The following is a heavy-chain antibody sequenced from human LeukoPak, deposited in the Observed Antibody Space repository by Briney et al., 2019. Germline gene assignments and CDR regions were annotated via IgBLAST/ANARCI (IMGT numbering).Heavy chain of an antibody. V-gene: IGHV3-74*01. CDR1: GFTFSTFL. CDR3: AKDLTGSIDY. D-gene: IGHD3-9*01. J-gene: IGHJ4*02. Sequence: GGSLRLSCAASGFTFSTFLMHWVRQAPGKGLVWVSLINSDGSATRYADSVKGRFTISRDNAKNTLYLQMNSLRAEDTAVYYCAKDLTGSIDYWGQGTLVTVSS. CDR2: INSDGSAT.